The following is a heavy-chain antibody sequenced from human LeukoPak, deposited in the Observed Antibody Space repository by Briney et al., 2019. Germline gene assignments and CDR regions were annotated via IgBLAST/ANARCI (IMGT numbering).Heavy chain of an antibody. CDR1: GYSISSGYY. CDR3: ARGAYDDAFDI. J-gene: IGHJ3*02. Sequence: EXXSLTCTVSGYSISSGYYWGWIRQPPGKGLEWIGSIYHSGSTYYNPSLKSRVTISVDTSKNQFSLKLSSVTAADTAVYYCARGAYDDAFDIWGQGTMVTVSS. V-gene: IGHV4-38-2*02. D-gene: IGHD3-22*01. CDR2: IYHSGST.